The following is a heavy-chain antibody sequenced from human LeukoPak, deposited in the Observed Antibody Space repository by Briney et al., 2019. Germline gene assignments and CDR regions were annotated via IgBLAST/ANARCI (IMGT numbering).Heavy chain of an antibody. D-gene: IGHD3-16*01. V-gene: IGHV3-7*01. CDR1: GFTFSRYW. CDR2: IKQDGSEK. Sequence: PGGSLRLSCAACGFTFSRYWMHWVRQAPGKGLEWVANIKQDGSEKYYVDSVKGRFTISRDNSKNSLYLQIISLRAEDTAVYYCARPDTAPGGVWYYDYWGQGTLVTVSS. CDR3: ARPDTAPGGVWYYDY. J-gene: IGHJ4*02.